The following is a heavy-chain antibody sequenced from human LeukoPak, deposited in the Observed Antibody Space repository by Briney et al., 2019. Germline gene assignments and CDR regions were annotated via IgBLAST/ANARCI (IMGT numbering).Heavy chain of an antibody. D-gene: IGHD6-19*01. J-gene: IGHJ4*02. CDR3: ARHHRRWLPDDY. Sequence: PSETLSLTCTVSGGSLSNYYWNWIRQPPGKGLEWIAYIYYSGSTNYNPSLTSRVTISLDTSKNQFSLKLSSVTAADTAVYYCARHHRRWLPDDYGGREPLVPVPS. CDR2: IYYSGST. V-gene: IGHV4-59*08. CDR1: GGSLSNYY.